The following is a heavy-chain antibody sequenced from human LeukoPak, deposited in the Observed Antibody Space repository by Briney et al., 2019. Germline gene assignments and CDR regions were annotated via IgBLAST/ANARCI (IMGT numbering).Heavy chain of an antibody. CDR1: GLSFDDFG. CDR3: ATGGYYHYFDY. D-gene: IGHD3-22*01. Sequence: GGSLRLSCAASGLSFDDFGMSWVRQAPGKGLEWVSRINSDGSSTSYADSVKGRFTISRDNAKNTLYLQMNSLRAEDTAVYYCATGGYYHYFDYWGQGTLVTVSS. J-gene: IGHJ4*02. V-gene: IGHV3-74*01. CDR2: INSDGSST.